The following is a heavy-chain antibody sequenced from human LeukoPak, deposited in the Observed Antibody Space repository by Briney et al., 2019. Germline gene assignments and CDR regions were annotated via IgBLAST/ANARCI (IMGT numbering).Heavy chain of an antibody. Sequence: PSETLSLTCTVSGGSISSYYWSWLRQPPGKGLEWIGYIYYSGSTKYNPSLESRVTISVDTSKNQFSLKLSSVTAADTAVYYCARGGGSLDYWGQGALVTVSS. J-gene: IGHJ4*02. CDR1: GGSISSYY. CDR2: IYYSGST. D-gene: IGHD2-15*01. V-gene: IGHV4-59*12. CDR3: ARGGGSLDY.